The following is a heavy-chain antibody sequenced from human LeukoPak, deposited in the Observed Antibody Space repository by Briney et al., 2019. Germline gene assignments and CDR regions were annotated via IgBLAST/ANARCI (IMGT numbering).Heavy chain of an antibody. D-gene: IGHD1-14*01. CDR2: ISSSSSTI. J-gene: IGHJ3*02. V-gene: IGHV3-48*04. Sequence: GGSLRLSCAASGFTFSSYSMNWVRQAPGKGLEWVSYISSSSSTIYYADSVKGRFTVSRDNAKNSLYLQMNSLRAEDTAVYYCARVSYMGAFDIWGQGTMVTVSS. CDR1: GFTFSSYS. CDR3: ARVSYMGAFDI.